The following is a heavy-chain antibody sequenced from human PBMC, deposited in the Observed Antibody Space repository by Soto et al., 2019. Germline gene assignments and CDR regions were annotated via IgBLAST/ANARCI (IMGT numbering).Heavy chain of an antibody. CDR3: ARGAAHGDRWFGP. J-gene: IGHJ5*02. CDR1: GYTFTSYA. D-gene: IGHD4-17*01. CDR2: INAGNGNT. Sequence: ASVKVSCKASGYTFTSYAMHWVRQAPGQRLEWMGWINAGNGNTKYSQKFQGRVTITRDTSASTAYMELSSLRSEDTAVYYCARGAAHGDRWFGPWGQGTLVTVSS. V-gene: IGHV1-3*01.